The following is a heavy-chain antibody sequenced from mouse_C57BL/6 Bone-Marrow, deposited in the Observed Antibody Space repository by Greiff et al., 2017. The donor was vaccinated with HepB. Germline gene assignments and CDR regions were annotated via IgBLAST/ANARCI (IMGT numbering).Heavy chain of an antibody. CDR1: GFNIKDDY. D-gene: IGHD1-1*01. Sequence: EVQLQQSGAELVRPGASVKLSCTASGFNIKDDYMHWVKQRPEQGLEWIGWIEPENGDTESASKFQGKATVTADTSSNTAYLQLSSLTSEDTAVYYCTNFPITTVVATNWYFDVWGTGTTVTVSS. CDR2: IEPENGDT. V-gene: IGHV14-4*01. CDR3: TNFPITTVVATNWYFDV. J-gene: IGHJ1*03.